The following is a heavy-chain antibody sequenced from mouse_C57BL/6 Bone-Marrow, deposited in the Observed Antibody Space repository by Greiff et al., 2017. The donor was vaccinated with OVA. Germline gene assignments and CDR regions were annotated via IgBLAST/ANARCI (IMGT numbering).Heavy chain of an antibody. J-gene: IGHJ2*01. D-gene: IGHD2-4*01. CDR1: GYTFTSYW. CDR3: ASIYYDYDSLYFDY. V-gene: IGHV1-55*01. CDR2: IYPGSGST. Sequence: QVQLQQPGAELVKPGASVKMSCKASGYTFTSYWITWVKQRPGQGLEWIGDIYPGSGSTNYNEKFKSKATLTVYTSSSTAYMQLSSLTSEDSAVYYCASIYYDYDSLYFDYWGQGTTLTVSS.